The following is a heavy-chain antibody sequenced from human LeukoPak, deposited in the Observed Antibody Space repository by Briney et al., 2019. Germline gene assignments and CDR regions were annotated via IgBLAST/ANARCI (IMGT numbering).Heavy chain of an antibody. CDR3: ARGRPYWYFDL. CDR2: IPNDGSNK. Sequence: GGSLRLSCAASEFPFSSYGMHWVRQAPGKGLEWVAFIPNDGSNKYYADSVKGRFTISRDNSNNTLYLQMNSLRAEDTAVYYCARGRPYWYFDLWGRGTLVTVSS. J-gene: IGHJ2*01. CDR1: EFPFSSYG. V-gene: IGHV3-30*02.